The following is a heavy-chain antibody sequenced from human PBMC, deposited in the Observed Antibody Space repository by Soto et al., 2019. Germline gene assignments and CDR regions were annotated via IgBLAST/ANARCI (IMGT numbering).Heavy chain of an antibody. Sequence: GASVKVSCKASGYTFTSYGISWVRQAPGQGLEWMGWISAYNGNTNYAQKLQGRVTMTTDTSTSTAYMELRSLRSDDTAVYYCARGRDSYRYYYYYGMDAWGQGTTVTVSS. V-gene: IGHV1-18*04. CDR1: GYTFTSYG. CDR3: ARGRDSYRYYYYYGMDA. CDR2: ISAYNGNT. J-gene: IGHJ6*02.